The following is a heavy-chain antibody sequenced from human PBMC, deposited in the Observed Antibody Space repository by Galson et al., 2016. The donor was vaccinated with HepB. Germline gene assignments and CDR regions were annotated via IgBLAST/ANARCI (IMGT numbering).Heavy chain of an antibody. D-gene: IGHD3-16*01. CDR3: ARLHYDSGGGY. J-gene: IGHJ4*02. CDR1: GGSISDRLYY. V-gene: IGHV4-39*01. Sequence: SETRSLTCFVSGGSISDRLYYWAWIRQPPGKGLEWIATVYYAGNTYYNPSLNGRVTISLDASRSEFYLKLTSLTAADTAVYFCARLHYDSGGGYWGQGTLVTAS. CDR2: VYYAGNT.